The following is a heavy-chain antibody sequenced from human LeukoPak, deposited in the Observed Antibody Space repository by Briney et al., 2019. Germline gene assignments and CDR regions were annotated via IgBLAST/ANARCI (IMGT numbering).Heavy chain of an antibody. V-gene: IGHV3-21*04. CDR1: GFTFKNFR. D-gene: IGHD3-10*01. CDR3: AKGSYYVDY. J-gene: IGHJ4*02. Sequence: GGSLRLSCAASGFTFKNFRMNWVRQAPGKGLEWVSSIGATSNDMKYVDSVRGRFTISRDNAKNTLYLQMNSLRAEDTAVYYCAKGSYYVDYWGQGTLVTVSS. CDR2: IGATSNDM.